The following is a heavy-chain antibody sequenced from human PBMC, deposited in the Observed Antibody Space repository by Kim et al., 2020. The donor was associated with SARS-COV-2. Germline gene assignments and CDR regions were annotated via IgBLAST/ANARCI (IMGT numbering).Heavy chain of an antibody. V-gene: IGHV1-18*04. CDR1: GYTFTSYG. D-gene: IGHD2-2*01. J-gene: IGHJ6*02. CDR2: ISAYNGNT. Sequence: ASVKVSCKASGYTFTSYGISWVRQAPGQGLEWMGWISAYNGNTNYAQKLQGRVTMTTDTSTSTAYMELRSLRSDDTAVYYCARDPHRGGYCSSTSCPPYYYGMDVWGQGTTVTVSS. CDR3: ARDPHRGGYCSSTSCPPYYYGMDV.